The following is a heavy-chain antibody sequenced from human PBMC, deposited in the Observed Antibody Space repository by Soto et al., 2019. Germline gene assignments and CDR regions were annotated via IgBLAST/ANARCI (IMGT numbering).Heavy chain of an antibody. CDR3: ARDQRVLTRKERLYYGRDV. D-gene: IGHD2-21*02. Sequence: ASVKVSCKASGYTFSTHAIHWVRQAPGQRLEWMGWISGDNGDTKYSQTLQGRVTITRDTSASTAYMELNSLSSEDTAIYYCARDQRVLTRKERLYYGRDVWGQGTTVTVSS. CDR2: ISGDNGDT. V-gene: IGHV1-3*01. CDR1: GYTFSTHA. J-gene: IGHJ6*02.